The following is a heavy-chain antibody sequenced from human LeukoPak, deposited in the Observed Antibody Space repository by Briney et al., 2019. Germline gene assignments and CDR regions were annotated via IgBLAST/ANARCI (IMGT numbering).Heavy chain of an antibody. CDR2: IKQDGSEK. D-gene: IGHD2/OR15-2a*01. V-gene: IGHV3-7*01. Sequence: GGSLRLSCAASGFTFNNYWMTWVRQAPGMGLEWVANIKQDGSEKYYVDSVKGRFTISRDIAKNSLYLQMNSLRAEDTAVYYCRTFLDAFDIWGQGTMVTVSS. CDR1: GFTFNNYW. J-gene: IGHJ3*02. CDR3: RTFLDAFDI.